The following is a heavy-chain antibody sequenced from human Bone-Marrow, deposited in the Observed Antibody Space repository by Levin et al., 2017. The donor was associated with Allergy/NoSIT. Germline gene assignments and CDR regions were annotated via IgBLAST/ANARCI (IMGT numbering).Heavy chain of an antibody. CDR2: ISGSGGST. D-gene: IGHD4-17*01. J-gene: IGHJ4*02. CDR3: AKGPGDRIDY. V-gene: IGHV3-23*01. Sequence: GESLKISCAASGFTFSSYAMSWVRQAPGKGLEWVSAISGSGGSTYYADSVKGRFTISRDNSKNTLYLQMNSLRAEDTAVYYCAKGPGDRIDYWGQGTLVTVSS. CDR1: GFTFSSYA.